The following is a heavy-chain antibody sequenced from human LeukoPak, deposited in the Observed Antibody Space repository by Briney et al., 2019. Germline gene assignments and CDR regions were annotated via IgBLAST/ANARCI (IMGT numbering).Heavy chain of an antibody. CDR3: ARGARTTIFGVVPWWFDP. Sequence: ASVKVSCKASGYTFTGYYMHWVRQAPGQGLEWMGWINPNSGGTNYAQKFQGRVTMTRDTSISTAYMELSRLRSDDTAVYYCARGARTTIFGVVPWWFDPWGQGTLVTVSS. CDR1: GYTFTGYY. CDR2: INPNSGGT. J-gene: IGHJ5*02. D-gene: IGHD3-3*01. V-gene: IGHV1-2*02.